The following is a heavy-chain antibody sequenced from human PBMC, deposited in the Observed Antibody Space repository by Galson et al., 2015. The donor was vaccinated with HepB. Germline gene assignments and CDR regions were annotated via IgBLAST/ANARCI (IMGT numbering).Heavy chain of an antibody. CDR3: ARGAVDSSSWYSWNFWYFDL. D-gene: IGHD6-13*01. V-gene: IGHV3-30-3*01. Sequence: SLRLSCAASGFTFSSYAMHWVRQAPGKGLEWVAVISYDGSNKYYADSVKGRFTISRDNSKNTLYLQMNSLRAEDTAVYYCARGAVDSSSWYSWNFWYFDLWGRGTLATVSS. CDR1: GFTFSSYA. J-gene: IGHJ2*01. CDR2: ISYDGSNK.